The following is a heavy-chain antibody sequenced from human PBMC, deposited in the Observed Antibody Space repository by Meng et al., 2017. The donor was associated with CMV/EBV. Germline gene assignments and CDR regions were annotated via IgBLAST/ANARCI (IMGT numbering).Heavy chain of an antibody. CDR1: GFTFSDYY. J-gene: IGHJ6*02. CDR3: VVSGTISRGGMDV. CDR2: ISSSGSTI. V-gene: IGHV3-11*04. D-gene: IGHD1-7*01. Sequence: GESLKISCAASGFTFSDYYMSWIRQAPGKGLEWVSYISSSGSTIYYADSVKGRFTISRENAKNSLYLQMNSLRAGDTAVYYCVVSGTISRGGMDVWGQGTTVTVSS.